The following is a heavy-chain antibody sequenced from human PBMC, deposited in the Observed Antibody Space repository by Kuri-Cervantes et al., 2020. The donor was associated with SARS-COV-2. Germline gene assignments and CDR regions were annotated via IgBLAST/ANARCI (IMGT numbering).Heavy chain of an antibody. CDR3: AKVNSRTYYFDY. CDR2: IYSGDNT. Sequence: GESLKISCAASGFTVSSNYMSWVRQAPGKGLEWVSVIYSGDNTEYADSVKGRFTISRDNSKNTMYLQMNSLRAEDTAVYYCAKVNSRTYYFDYWGQGTLVTVSS. J-gene: IGHJ4*02. D-gene: IGHD6-13*01. CDR1: GFTVSSNY. V-gene: IGHV3-66*02.